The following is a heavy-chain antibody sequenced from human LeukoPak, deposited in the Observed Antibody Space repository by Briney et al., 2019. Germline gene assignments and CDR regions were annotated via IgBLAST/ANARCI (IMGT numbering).Heavy chain of an antibody. CDR3: ARGGAPAAILGTDY. V-gene: IGHV1-2*02. D-gene: IGHD2-2*02. Sequence: ASVEVSCKASGYTFTGYYMHWVRQAPGQGLEWMGWINPNSGGTNYAQKFQGRVTMTRDTSISTAYMELSRLRSDDTAVYYCARGGAPAAILGTDYWGQGTLVTVSS. CDR2: INPNSGGT. CDR1: GYTFTGYY. J-gene: IGHJ4*02.